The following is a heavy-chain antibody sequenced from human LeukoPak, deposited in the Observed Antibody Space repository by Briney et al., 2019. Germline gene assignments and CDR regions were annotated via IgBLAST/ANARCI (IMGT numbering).Heavy chain of an antibody. D-gene: IGHD3-3*01. Sequence: SSETLSVTCTVSGGSISSYYWSWIRQPAGKGLEWIGRIYTSGSTNYNPSLKSRVTMSVDTSKNQFSLKLSSVTAADTAVYYCARDHYDLGYFDYWGQGTLVTVSS. V-gene: IGHV4-4*07. CDR1: GGSISSYY. CDR2: IYTSGST. J-gene: IGHJ4*02. CDR3: ARDHYDLGYFDY.